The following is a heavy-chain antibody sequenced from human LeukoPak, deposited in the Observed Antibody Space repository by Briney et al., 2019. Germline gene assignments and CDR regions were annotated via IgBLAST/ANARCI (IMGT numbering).Heavy chain of an antibody. CDR1: GGSISSSNYY. V-gene: IGHV4-39*01. D-gene: IGHD4-11*01. CDR3: ARAGTVATVTGYYYYMDV. CDR2: IYYSGST. J-gene: IGHJ6*03. Sequence: SETLSLTCTVSGGSISSSNYYWGWIRQPPGKGLEWIGSIYYSGSTYYNPSLKSRVTISVDTSKNQFSLKLSSVTAADTAVYYCARAGTVATVTGYYYYMDVWGKGTTVTVSS.